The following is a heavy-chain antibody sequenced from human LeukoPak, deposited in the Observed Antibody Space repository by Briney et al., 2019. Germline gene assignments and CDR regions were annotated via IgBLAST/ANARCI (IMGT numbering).Heavy chain of an antibody. D-gene: IGHD2-2*01. Sequence: ASVKVSCKASGGTFSSYAISWVRQAPGQGLEWMGRTIPILGIANYAQKFQGRVTITADKSTSTAYMELSSLRSEDTAVYYCARVFASSSTSSHYYYYGMDVWGQGTTVTVSS. V-gene: IGHV1-69*04. CDR2: TIPILGIA. CDR3: ARVFASSSTSSHYYYYGMDV. J-gene: IGHJ6*02. CDR1: GGTFSSYA.